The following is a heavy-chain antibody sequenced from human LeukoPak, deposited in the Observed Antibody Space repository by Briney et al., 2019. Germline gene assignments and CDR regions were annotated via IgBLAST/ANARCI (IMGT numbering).Heavy chain of an antibody. D-gene: IGHD4-17*01. CDR3: ATSNYADYGDYFSL. CDR2: IYSGARGGIA. V-gene: IGHV3-53*01. CDR1: GFTFTSNY. J-gene: IGHJ4*02. Sequence: GGSLRLSCAASGFTFTSNYMSWVRQAPGKGLEWVSVIYSGARGGIAYYADSVKGRFTISRDDSKNTLYLQMNSLRAEDTAVYYCATSNYADYGDYFSLWGQGTLVTVSS.